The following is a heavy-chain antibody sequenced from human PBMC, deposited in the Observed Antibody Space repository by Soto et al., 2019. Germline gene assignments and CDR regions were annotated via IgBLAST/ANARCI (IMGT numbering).Heavy chain of an antibody. J-gene: IGHJ4*02. CDR1: GGSISSSNW. V-gene: IGHV4-4*02. Sequence: SETLSLTCAVSGGSISSSNWWSWVRQPPGKGLEWIGEIYHSGSTNYNPSLKSRVTISVDKSKNQFSLKLSSVTAADTALYYCARDKGNYYDSSGYYFDYWGQGTLVTVSS. CDR2: IYHSGST. D-gene: IGHD3-22*01. CDR3: ARDKGNYYDSSGYYFDY.